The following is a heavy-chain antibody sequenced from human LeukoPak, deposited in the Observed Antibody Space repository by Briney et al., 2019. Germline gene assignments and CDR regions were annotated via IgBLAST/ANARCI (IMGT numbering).Heavy chain of an antibody. J-gene: IGHJ5*02. D-gene: IGHD3-10*01. CDR2: ISAYNGNT. CDR3: ARDAPSYYAGSGKNL. CDR1: GYTFTNYG. V-gene: IGHV1-18*01. Sequence: ASVKVSCKASGYTFTNYGISWVRQAPGQGLEWMGWISAYNGNTDYAQRLQGRVTMTTDTSTSTAYMELRSLGSDDTAVYYCARDAPSYYAGSGKNLWGQGTLVTVSS.